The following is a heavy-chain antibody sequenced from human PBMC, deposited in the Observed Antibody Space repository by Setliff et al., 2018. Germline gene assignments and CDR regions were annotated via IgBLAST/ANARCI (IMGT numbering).Heavy chain of an antibody. V-gene: IGHV4-39*01. CDR1: GGSISSSSYY. CDR3: ARLGGSSTSGGFYYFYYYMDV. D-gene: IGHD2-2*01. Sequence: PSETLSLTCTVSGGSISSSSYYWGWIRQPPGKGLEWIGRIYYSGSTYYHPSLKSRVTISVDTSKNQFSLNLSSVTAADTAGYYCARLGGSSTSGGFYYFYYYMDVWGKGTTVTVSS. CDR2: IYYSGST. J-gene: IGHJ6*03.